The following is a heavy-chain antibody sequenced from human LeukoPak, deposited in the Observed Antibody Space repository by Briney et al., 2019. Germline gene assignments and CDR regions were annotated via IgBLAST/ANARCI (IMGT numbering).Heavy chain of an antibody. V-gene: IGHV1-2*02. D-gene: IGHD3-22*01. J-gene: IGHJ4*02. CDR2: INPKSGGT. CDR1: GYTFSVYY. Sequence: ASVKVSCKASGYTFSVYYIHWVRQAPGQGLEWLGWINPKSGGTNYAQKIQGRVTITSDTSIGTAYMELSGLKSDDTAVYYCARVVLYSDSIGYYGYWGQGTLLTVSS. CDR3: ARVVLYSDSIGYYGY.